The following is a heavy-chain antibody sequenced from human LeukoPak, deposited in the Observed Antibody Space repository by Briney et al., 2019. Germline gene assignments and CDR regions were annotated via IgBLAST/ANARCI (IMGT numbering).Heavy chain of an antibody. D-gene: IGHD5-18*01. CDR1: VGSFSGYY. CDR2: INHSGST. CDR3: ARFGRYSYGRTSFDY. J-gene: IGHJ4*02. V-gene: IGHV4-34*01. Sequence: KPSETLSLTCAVYVGSFSGYYWSWIRQPPGKGLEWIGEINHSGSTNYNTSLKSRVTISVDTSKNQFSLKLSSVTAADTAVYYCARFGRYSYGRTSFDYWGQGTLVTVSS.